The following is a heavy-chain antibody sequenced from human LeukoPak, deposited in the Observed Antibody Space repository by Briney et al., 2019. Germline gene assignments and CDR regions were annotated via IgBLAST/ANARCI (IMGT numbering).Heavy chain of an antibody. CDR3: ARDRTTADYYYGMDV. Sequence: GASVKVSCKASGYTFTSYGISWVRQAPGQGLEWMGWISAYNGNTNYAQKLQGRVTVTTDTSTSTAYMELRSLRSDDTAVYYCARDRTTADYYYGMDVWGQGTTVTVSS. CDR2: ISAYNGNT. CDR1: GYTFTSYG. D-gene: IGHD4-17*01. J-gene: IGHJ6*02. V-gene: IGHV1-18*01.